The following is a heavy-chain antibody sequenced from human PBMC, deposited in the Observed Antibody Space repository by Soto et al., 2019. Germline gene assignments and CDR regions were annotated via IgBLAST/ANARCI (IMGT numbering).Heavy chain of an antibody. Sequence: GGSLRLSCAGSGFTFGDSYLSWIRQAPWKGLEWLSYISPGSRYPAYADSVKGRFTISRDNARRSLFLQMTSLTAEDTAMYYCVRVGGGGLFEPWGQGTMVTVYS. J-gene: IGHJ5*02. D-gene: IGHD2-15*01. CDR3: VRVGGGGLFEP. V-gene: IGHV3-11*06. CDR2: ISPGSRYP. CDR1: GFTFGDSY.